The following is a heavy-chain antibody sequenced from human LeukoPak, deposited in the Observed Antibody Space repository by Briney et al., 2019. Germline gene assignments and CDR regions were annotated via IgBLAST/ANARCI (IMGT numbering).Heavy chain of an antibody. CDR3: ARDRGYFDWLFNPHYYGMDV. Sequence: SETLSLTCTVSGGSISSYYWSWIRQPPGKGLERIGYIYYSGSTNYNPSLKRRVTISVDTSKNQFSLKLSSVTAADTAVYYCARDRGYFDWLFNPHYYGMDVWGQGTTVTASS. D-gene: IGHD3-9*01. CDR2: IYYSGST. V-gene: IGHV4-59*01. CDR1: GGSISSYY. J-gene: IGHJ6*02.